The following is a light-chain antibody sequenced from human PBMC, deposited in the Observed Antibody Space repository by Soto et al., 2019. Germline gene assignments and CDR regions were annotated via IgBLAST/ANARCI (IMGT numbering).Light chain of an antibody. CDR3: QQYGDSPVT. J-gene: IGKJ1*01. V-gene: IGKV3-20*01. CDR1: QSVNSY. Sequence: EVVMTHSPGTLSFAPQERATLSCRASQSVNSYLAWYQQKPGQAPRLLISDASDRATGIPDRFSGSGSGADFTLTISSLVPEDFAVYYCQQYGDSPVTFGQGTKVDIK. CDR2: DAS.